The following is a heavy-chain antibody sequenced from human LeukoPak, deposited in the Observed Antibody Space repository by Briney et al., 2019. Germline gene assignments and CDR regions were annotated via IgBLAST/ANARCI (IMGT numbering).Heavy chain of an antibody. CDR2: IKPDRSAK. D-gene: IGHD3-3*01. Sequence: GGSLRLSYAASGFTFNSYWMTWFRQARGQGLEWVANIKPDRSAKYCVDSVKGRFTISRDNAKNSLYLQMNSLRVEDTAVYYCARGPGFLTDYWGQGTLVTVSS. CDR1: GFTFNSYW. CDR3: ARGPGFLTDY. J-gene: IGHJ4*02. V-gene: IGHV3-7*01.